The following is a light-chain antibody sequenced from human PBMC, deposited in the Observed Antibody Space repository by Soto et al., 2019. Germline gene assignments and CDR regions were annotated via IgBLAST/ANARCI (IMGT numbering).Light chain of an antibody. J-gene: IGLJ2*01. Sequence: QSALTQPASVSGSPGQSITISCTGTSSDVGGYDYVSWYQQLPGKAPKLMIYDVSNRPSGVSNRFSGSKSGNTASLTISGLQAEDEADYYCSSYTSRSTRVFGGGTKLTVL. V-gene: IGLV2-14*01. CDR3: SSYTSRSTRV. CDR1: SSDVGGYDY. CDR2: DVS.